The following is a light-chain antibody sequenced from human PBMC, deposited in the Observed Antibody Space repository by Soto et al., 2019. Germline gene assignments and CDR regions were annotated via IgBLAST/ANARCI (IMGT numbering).Light chain of an antibody. CDR2: EVS. J-gene: IGLJ2*01. Sequence: QSALTQPPSASGSPGQSVTISCTGTSSDVGGYNYVSWYQQHPGKALKLMISEVSKRPSGVPDRFSGSKSGNTASLTVSGLQAEDVADYYCSSFAGNNNLVFGGGTQLTVL. CDR3: SSFAGNNNLV. V-gene: IGLV2-8*01. CDR1: SSDVGGYNY.